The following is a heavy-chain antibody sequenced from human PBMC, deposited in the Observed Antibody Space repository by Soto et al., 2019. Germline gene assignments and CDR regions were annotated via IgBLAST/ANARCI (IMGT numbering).Heavy chain of an antibody. Sequence: GGSLRLSCTVSGITFGTYAMSWVRQAPGKGLQWVSTIDTSGRNTYYADSVKGRVTISRDNSKNTLYLQVSSLRDDDTAVYYCAFDYWGQGTLVTVSS. CDR1: GITFGTYA. V-gene: IGHV3-23*05. J-gene: IGHJ4*02. CDR2: IDTSGRNT. CDR3: AFDY.